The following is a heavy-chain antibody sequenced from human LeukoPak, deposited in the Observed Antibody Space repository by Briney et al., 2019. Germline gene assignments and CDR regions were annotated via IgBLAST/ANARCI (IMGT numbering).Heavy chain of an antibody. J-gene: IGHJ4*02. Sequence: SETLSLTCTVSGGSISSHYWSWIRQPPGKGLEWIGYIYYSGSTNYNPSLKSRVTISVDTSKNQFSLKLSSVTAADTAVYYCARGSGYSSSWYGYWGQGTLVTVSS. D-gene: IGHD6-13*01. CDR2: IYYSGST. CDR3: ARGSGYSSSWYGY. CDR1: GGSISSHY. V-gene: IGHV4-59*11.